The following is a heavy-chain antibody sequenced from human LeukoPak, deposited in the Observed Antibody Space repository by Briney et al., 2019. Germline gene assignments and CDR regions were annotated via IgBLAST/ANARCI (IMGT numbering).Heavy chain of an antibody. Sequence: GGSLRLSCAASGFTFSSYAMSWVRQAPGKGLEWVSAISGSESSTYYADSVRGRFTISRDNSKNTLYLQMNSLRSEDTAVYYCAKAPTSFYTASWGFDNWGQGTLVTVSS. CDR3: AKAPTSFYTASWGFDN. CDR2: ISGSESST. V-gene: IGHV3-23*01. D-gene: IGHD5-18*01. CDR1: GFTFSSYA. J-gene: IGHJ4*02.